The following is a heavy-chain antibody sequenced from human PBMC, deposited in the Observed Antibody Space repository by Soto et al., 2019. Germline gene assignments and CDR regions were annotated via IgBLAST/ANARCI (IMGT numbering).Heavy chain of an antibody. V-gene: IGHV3-48*03. Sequence: PGGSLRLSXAASGFTFSSYEMNWVRQAPGKGLEWVSYISSSGSTIYYADSVKGRFTISRDNAKNSLYLQMNSLRAEDTAVYYCARDKYSSGWRPLLYYYGMDVWGQGTTVTVSS. CDR3: ARDKYSSGWRPLLYYYGMDV. D-gene: IGHD6-19*01. CDR2: ISSSGSTI. CDR1: GFTFSSYE. J-gene: IGHJ6*02.